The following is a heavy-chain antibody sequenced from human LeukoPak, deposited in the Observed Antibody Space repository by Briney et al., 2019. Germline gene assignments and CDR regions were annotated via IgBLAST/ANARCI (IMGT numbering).Heavy chain of an antibody. CDR2: IIPIFGTA. CDR3: ATNGRGGYCSGGSCYSKGYYYYYMDV. CDR1: GGTFSSYA. J-gene: IGHJ6*03. V-gene: IGHV1-69*06. D-gene: IGHD2-15*01. Sequence: GSSVKVSCKASGGTFSSYAISWVRQAPGQGLEWMGGIIPIFGTANYAQKFQGRVTITADKSTSTAYMELSSLRSEDTAVYYCATNGRGGYCSGGSCYSKGYYYYYMDVWGKGTTVTVSS.